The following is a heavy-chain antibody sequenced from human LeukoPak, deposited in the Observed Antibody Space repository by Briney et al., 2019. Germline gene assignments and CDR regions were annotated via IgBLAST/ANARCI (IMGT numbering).Heavy chain of an antibody. Sequence: GGSLRLSCAASGFTVSGNYMSWVRQAPGKGLEWVSVVHSGGNTYYADSVKGRFAISRDNAKNTLYLQMNSLRAEDTAVYYCARDQVPAAMVDYWGQGTLVTVSS. D-gene: IGHD2-2*01. J-gene: IGHJ4*02. CDR3: ARDQVPAAMVDY. CDR2: VHSGGNT. CDR1: GFTVSGNY. V-gene: IGHV3-66*01.